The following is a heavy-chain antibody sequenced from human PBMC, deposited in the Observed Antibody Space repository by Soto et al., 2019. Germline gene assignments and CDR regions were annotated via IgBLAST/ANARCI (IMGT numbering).Heavy chain of an antibody. CDR2: IYHRGST. Sequence: QLQLQESGSGLVKPSQTLSLTCAVSGGSISSGGSFWSWIRQPPGKGLEWIGYIYHRGSTYYNPSLKSRVTISVDRSKNQFSLKLSSVTAADTAVYYCAGGIAARPLGYWGQGTLVTVSS. J-gene: IGHJ4*02. V-gene: IGHV4-30-2*01. D-gene: IGHD6-6*01. CDR3: AGGIAARPLGY. CDR1: GGSISSGGSF.